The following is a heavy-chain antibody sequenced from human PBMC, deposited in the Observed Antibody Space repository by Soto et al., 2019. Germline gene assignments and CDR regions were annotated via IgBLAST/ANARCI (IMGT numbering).Heavy chain of an antibody. V-gene: IGHV3-53*01. CDR1: GFTVSSNY. CDR2: IYTGGST. Sequence: GGSLRLSCAASGFTVSSNYMTWVRQSPGKGLECVSLIYTGGSTYYADSVKGRFTISRDTSKNTLYLQMNSLRADDTAVYYCARGRDGHNFYWGQGALVTVSS. CDR3: ARGRDGHNFY. D-gene: IGHD1-1*01. J-gene: IGHJ4*02.